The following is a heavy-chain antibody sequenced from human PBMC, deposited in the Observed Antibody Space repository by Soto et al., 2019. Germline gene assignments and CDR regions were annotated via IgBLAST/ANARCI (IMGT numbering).Heavy chain of an antibody. CDR3: ARDGYEAEELRYFDSLLSRGWFDP. CDR1: GFTFSSYG. V-gene: IGHV3-33*01. D-gene: IGHD3-9*01. Sequence: GGSLRLSCAASGFTFSSYGMHWVRQAPGKGLEWVAVVWYDGSNKYYAASVKGRFTISRDXSKNTLYLQMKSLRAEDTAVYYCARDGYEAEELRYFDSLLSRGWFDPWGQGTLVTVSS. CDR2: VWYDGSNK. J-gene: IGHJ5*02.